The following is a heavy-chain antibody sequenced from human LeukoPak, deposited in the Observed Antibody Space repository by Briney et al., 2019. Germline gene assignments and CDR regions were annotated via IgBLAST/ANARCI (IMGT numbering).Heavy chain of an antibody. Sequence: SATLSLTCTASGGSISSYYWSWIRQPAGQGLEWIGRIYTSRSTNYNPSHNNRVTILVEDTTHQFSLILRSVTAADTAVYYCAGDLPGQWKASLSWFDPWGQGTLVTVSS. CDR3: AGDLPGQWKASLSWFDP. V-gene: IGHV4-4*07. D-gene: IGHD6-19*01. J-gene: IGHJ5*02. CDR2: IYTSRST. CDR1: GGSISSYY.